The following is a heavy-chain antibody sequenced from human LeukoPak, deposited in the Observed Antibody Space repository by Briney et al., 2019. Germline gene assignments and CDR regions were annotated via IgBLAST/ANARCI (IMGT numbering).Heavy chain of an antibody. Sequence: GGSLRLSCAASGFIVSDNYMSWVRQAPGKGLEYVSAISSNGGSTYYADSVKGRFTISRDNSKNTLYLQMSSLRAEDTAVYYCVTFNQLWGFFDYWGQGTLVTVSS. D-gene: IGHD5-18*01. V-gene: IGHV3-64D*06. CDR1: GFIVSDNY. CDR2: ISSNGGST. J-gene: IGHJ4*02. CDR3: VTFNQLWGFFDY.